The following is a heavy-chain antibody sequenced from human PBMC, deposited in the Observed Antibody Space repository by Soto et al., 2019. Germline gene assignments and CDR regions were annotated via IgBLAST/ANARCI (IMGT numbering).Heavy chain of an antibody. CDR1: GDSISGYY. D-gene: IGHD1-26*01. CDR3: ARHSGATSVY. CDR2: ISYSGTT. Sequence: QLQLHESGPGLVKPSETLSLTCAVSGDSISGYYWTWIRQPPGKGLEWVGSISYSGTTDYNPSLKSRVSLSVDTSKNQFSLKLRSVTAADTAVYYCARHSGATSVYWGQGTVVTASS. J-gene: IGHJ4*02. V-gene: IGHV4-39*01.